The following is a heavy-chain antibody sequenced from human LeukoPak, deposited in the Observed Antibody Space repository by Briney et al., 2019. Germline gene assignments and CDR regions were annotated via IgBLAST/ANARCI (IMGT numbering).Heavy chain of an antibody. CDR3: ARVTGGNYYYFDY. J-gene: IGHJ4*02. CDR2: ISSSGDTI. Sequence: PGGSLRLSCAASGFTSSGYEMNWVRQAPGKGLEWVSYISSSGDTIFYADSVKGRFTISRDNAKNSLYLQMDSLRVEDTAVYYCARVTGGNYYYFDYWGQGTLATVSS. V-gene: IGHV3-48*03. D-gene: IGHD1-26*01. CDR1: GFTSSGYE.